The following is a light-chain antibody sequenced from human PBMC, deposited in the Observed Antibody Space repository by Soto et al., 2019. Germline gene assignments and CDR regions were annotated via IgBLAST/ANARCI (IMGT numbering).Light chain of an antibody. CDR2: GTS. CDR1: QSVSGMY. V-gene: IGKV3-20*01. J-gene: IGKJ3*01. Sequence: EVLLTQSPGTLSLSPGESATLSCRAGQSVSGMYLAWYQQKPGQAPRLLIYGTSNRATGIPDRFSGSGSGTDFTLTIRRLEPEDFAMYFCQQYDNSPFTFGPGTKVDIK. CDR3: QQYDNSPFT.